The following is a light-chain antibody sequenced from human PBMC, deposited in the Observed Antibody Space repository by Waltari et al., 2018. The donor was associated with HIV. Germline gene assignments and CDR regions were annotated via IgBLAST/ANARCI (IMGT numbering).Light chain of an antibody. CDR1: QNTGTT. Sequence: EIVLTQSPDFQSVTPMERVTITCRANQNTGTTLHWYQQKPNQSPRLLIKFASQSFSGVPSRFSGSGSGTDFTLTINSLEPEDAATYYCLQSSTFPYTFGQGTKLEIK. J-gene: IGKJ2*01. V-gene: IGKV6-21*01. CDR3: LQSSTFPYT. CDR2: FAS.